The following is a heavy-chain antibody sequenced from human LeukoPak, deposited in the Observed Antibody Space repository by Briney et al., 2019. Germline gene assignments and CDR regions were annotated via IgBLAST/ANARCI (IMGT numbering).Heavy chain of an antibody. CDR1: GCTFTSDA. J-gene: IGHJ6*02. CDR2: INAGNGNT. D-gene: IGHD2-2*01. V-gene: IGHV1-3*01. Sequence: ASVKVSCKASGCTFTSDAMHWVRQAPGQRLEWMGWINAGNGNTKYSQKFQGRVTITRDTSASTAYMELSSLRSEDTAVYYCAHIGVGDYDYGMDVWGQGTTVTVSS. CDR3: AHIGVGDYDYGMDV.